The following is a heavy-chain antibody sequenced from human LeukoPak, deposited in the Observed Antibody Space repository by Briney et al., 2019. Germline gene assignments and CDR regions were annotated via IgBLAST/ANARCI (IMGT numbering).Heavy chain of an antibody. D-gene: IGHD3-22*01. CDR2: IIPIFGTA. J-gene: IGHJ4*02. CDR1: GGTFSSYA. Sequence: VASVKVSCKASGGTFSSYAISWVRQAPGQGLEWMGGIIPIFGTANYAQKFQGRVTITTDESTSTAYMELSSLRSEDTAVYYCARDCIYDSSGYSLWGQGTLVTVSS. V-gene: IGHV1-69*05. CDR3: ARDCIYDSSGYSL.